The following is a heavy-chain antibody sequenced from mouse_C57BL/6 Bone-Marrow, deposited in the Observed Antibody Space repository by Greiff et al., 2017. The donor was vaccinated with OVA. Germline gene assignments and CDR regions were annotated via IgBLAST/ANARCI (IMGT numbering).Heavy chain of an antibody. CDR3: ARSEVTTVKGDY. CDR2: IYPGSGST. CDR1: GYTFTSYW. D-gene: IGHD1-1*01. Sequence: QVQLQQPGAELVKPGASVKMSCKASGYTFTSYWITWVKQRPGQGLAWIGDIYPGSGSTNYNEKFKSKATLTVDTSSSPAYMQLSSLTSEDSAVYYCARSEVTTVKGDYWGQGTTLTVSS. J-gene: IGHJ2*01. V-gene: IGHV1-55*01.